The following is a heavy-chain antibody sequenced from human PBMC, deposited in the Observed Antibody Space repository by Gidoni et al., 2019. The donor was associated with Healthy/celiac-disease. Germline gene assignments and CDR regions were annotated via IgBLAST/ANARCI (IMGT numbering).Heavy chain of an antibody. CDR1: GGTFSSYA. Sequence: QVQLVQSGAELKKPGSSVKVSCKASGGTFSSYAIFGTANYAQKFQGRVTITADESTITAYMELSILRSEDTAVYYCARGRYYYYYMDVWGKGTTVTVSS. CDR3: ARGRYYYYYMDV. V-gene: IGHV1-69*01. CDR2: FGTA. J-gene: IGHJ6*03.